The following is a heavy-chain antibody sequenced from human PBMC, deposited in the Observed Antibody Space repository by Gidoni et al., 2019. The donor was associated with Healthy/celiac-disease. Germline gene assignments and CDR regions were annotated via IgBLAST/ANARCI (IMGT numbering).Heavy chain of an antibody. V-gene: IGHV3-21*01. Sequence: EVQLVESGGGLVKPGGSLRLYCAASGYTFSSHSMNCVRQAPGTGREWVSSISSSSSYIYYADSVKGRFTISRDNAKNSLYLQMNSLRAEDTAVYDCARDATYYDFWSGYCTTWDGFDPWGQGTLVTVSS. CDR3: ARDATYYDFWSGYCTTWDGFDP. J-gene: IGHJ5*02. D-gene: IGHD3-3*01. CDR1: GYTFSSHS. CDR2: ISSSSSYI.